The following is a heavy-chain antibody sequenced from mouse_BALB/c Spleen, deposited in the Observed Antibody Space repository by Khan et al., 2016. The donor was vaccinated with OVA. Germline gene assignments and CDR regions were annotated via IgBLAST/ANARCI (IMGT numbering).Heavy chain of an antibody. J-gene: IGHJ3*01. V-gene: IGHV1-7*01. Sequence: QVQLQQSGAELAKPGASVKISCKASGYSSTTYWMHWVKQRPGQGPEWIGYINPSTGYTDYNQKSKDKATLTADKSSSTAYMELSSLTSDDSAVYYCGRGSHDGTWFTCWGQRTLVTVSA. CDR1: GYSSTTYW. CDR3: GRGSHDGTWFTC. CDR2: INPSTGYT. D-gene: IGHD2-12*01.